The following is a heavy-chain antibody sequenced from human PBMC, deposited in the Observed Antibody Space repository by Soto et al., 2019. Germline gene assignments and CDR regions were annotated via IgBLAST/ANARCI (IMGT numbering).Heavy chain of an antibody. J-gene: IGHJ1*01. V-gene: IGHV3-23*01. CDR2: ISGSGGST. D-gene: IGHD6-13*01. Sequence: EVQLLESGGGLVQPGGSMRLSCAASGFTFNSYAMSWVRQAPGKGLEWVSAISGSGGSTYYADSVKGRFTISRDNSKNTLYLQMNSLRAEDTAVYYCAKDSAAGLRARPLFQHWGQGTLVTVSS. CDR1: GFTFNSYA. CDR3: AKDSAAGLRARPLFQH.